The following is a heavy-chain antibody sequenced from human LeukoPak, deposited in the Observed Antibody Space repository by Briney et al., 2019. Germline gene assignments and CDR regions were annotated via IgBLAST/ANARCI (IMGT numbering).Heavy chain of an antibody. Sequence: ASVKVSCKASGYTFTSYGITWVRQAPGQGLEWMGWISAYNGNTNYAQKFQGKLTMTTDTSTNTAYMEWRSSRPDDPAVYYCARDFFHGHCSGLTCFLLDSWGQGSLVTVSS. D-gene: IGHD2-15*01. J-gene: IGHJ4*02. CDR1: GYTFTSYG. CDR3: ARDFFHGHCSGLTCFLLDS. CDR2: ISAYNGNT. V-gene: IGHV1-18*01.